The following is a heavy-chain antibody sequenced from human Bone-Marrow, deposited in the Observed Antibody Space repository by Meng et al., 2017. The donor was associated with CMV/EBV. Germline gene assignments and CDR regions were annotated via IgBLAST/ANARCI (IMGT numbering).Heavy chain of an antibody. CDR2: IDWDDDK. D-gene: IGHD3-22*01. V-gene: IGHV2-70D*14. J-gene: IGHJ4*02. Sequence: SGPTLVKPTQTLTLTCTFSGFSLSTSGMRVSWIRQPPGKALEWLARIDWDDDKFYSTSLKTRLTISKDTSKNQVVLTMTNMDPVDTATYYCARTPGYYDSSGYYPSYYFDYWGQGTLVTFSS. CDR1: GFSLSTSGMR. CDR3: ARTPGYYDSSGYYPSYYFDY.